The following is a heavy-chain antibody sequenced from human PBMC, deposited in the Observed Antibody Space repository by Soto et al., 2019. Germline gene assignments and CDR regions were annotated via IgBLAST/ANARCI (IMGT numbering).Heavy chain of an antibody. CDR2: ISYDGSNK. CDR1: GFTFSSYA. D-gene: IGHD4-17*01. V-gene: IGHV3-30-3*01. CDR3: ARDLTTAPSMGY. Sequence: GGSLRLSCAASGFTFSSYAMHWVRQAPGKGLEWVAVISYDGSNKYYADSVKGRFTISRDNSKNTLYLQMNSLRAEDTAVYYCARDLTTAPSMGYWGQGTLVTVSS. J-gene: IGHJ4*02.